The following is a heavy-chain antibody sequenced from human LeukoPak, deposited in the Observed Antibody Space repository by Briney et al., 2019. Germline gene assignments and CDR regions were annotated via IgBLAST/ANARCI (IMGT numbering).Heavy chain of an antibody. J-gene: IGHJ6*02. CDR1: GYTFTSYA. CDR2: INAGNGNT. Sequence: ASVTVSCKASGYTFTSYAMHWVRQAPGQRLEWMGWINAGNGNTKYSQKFQGRVTITRDTSASTAYMELSSLRSEDTAVYYCARGDYDSSGYYPPNPYYYYYYGMDVWGQGTTVTVSS. CDR3: ARGDYDSSGYYPPNPYYYYYYGMDV. D-gene: IGHD3-22*01. V-gene: IGHV1-3*01.